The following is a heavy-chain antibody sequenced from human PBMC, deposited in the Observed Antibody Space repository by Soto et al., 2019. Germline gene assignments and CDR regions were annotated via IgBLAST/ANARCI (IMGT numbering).Heavy chain of an antibody. J-gene: IGHJ4*02. CDR1: GYSFTSCW. Sequence: PGESLKISCKGSGYSFTSCWIGCVRHMPGKGLEWMGIIYPGDSDTRYSPSFQGQVTISADKSISTAYLQWSSLKASDTAMYYCARQDEFITLLFDYWGQGTLVTVSS. D-gene: IGHD3-22*01. V-gene: IGHV5-51*01. CDR2: IYPGDSDT. CDR3: ARQDEFITLLFDY.